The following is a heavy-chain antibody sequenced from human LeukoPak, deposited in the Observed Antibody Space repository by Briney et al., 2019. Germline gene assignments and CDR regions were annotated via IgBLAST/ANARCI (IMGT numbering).Heavy chain of an antibody. CDR1: GFTFSSYS. CDR3: ARDPLAYDSSGYPPFVDY. J-gene: IGHJ4*02. V-gene: IGHV3-21*01. D-gene: IGHD3-22*01. CDR2: ISSSSSYI. Sequence: GGPLRLSCAASGFTFSSYSMNWVRQAPGKGLEWVSSISSSSSYIYYADSVKGRFTISRDNAKNSLYLQMNSLRAEDTAVYYCARDPLAYDSSGYPPFVDYWGQGTLVTVSS.